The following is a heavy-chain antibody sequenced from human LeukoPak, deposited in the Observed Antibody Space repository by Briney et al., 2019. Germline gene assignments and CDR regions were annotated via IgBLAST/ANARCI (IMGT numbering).Heavy chain of an antibody. Sequence: SETLSLTCTVSGGSISSSSYYWGWIRQPPGKGLEWIGSIYYSGSTYYSPSLKSRVTISVDTSKNQFSLKLSSVTAADTAVYYCARHGYSSSWYSRPPTDYWGQGTLVTVSS. CDR3: ARHGYSSSWYSRPPTDY. V-gene: IGHV4-39*01. CDR1: GGSISSSSYY. D-gene: IGHD6-13*01. J-gene: IGHJ4*02. CDR2: IYYSGST.